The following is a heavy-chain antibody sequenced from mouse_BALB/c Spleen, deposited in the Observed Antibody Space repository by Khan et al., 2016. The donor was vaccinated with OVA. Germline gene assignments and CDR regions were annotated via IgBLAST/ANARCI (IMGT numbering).Heavy chain of an antibody. CDR3: TSWSCWFAY. CDR1: GYTFTSYW. V-gene: IGHV1S22*01. Sequence: LQQPGSELVRPGASVKLSCKASGYTFTSYWMHWVKQRPGQGLEWIGDIYPGSGSTNYDEKFKSKATLTVDTASSTAYMQLSSLTSEDSAVYYSTSWSCWFAYWGQGTLVTVSA. J-gene: IGHJ3*01. CDR2: IYPGSGST.